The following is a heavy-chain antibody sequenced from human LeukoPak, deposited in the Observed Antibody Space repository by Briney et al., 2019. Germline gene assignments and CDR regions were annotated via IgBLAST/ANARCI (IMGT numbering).Heavy chain of an antibody. CDR3: ARVTVAVAGTSYYYYMDV. D-gene: IGHD6-19*01. V-gene: IGHV1-2*02. CDR2: INPNSGGT. J-gene: IGHJ6*03. CDR1: GYTFTGYY. Sequence: ASVTVSCKASGYTFTGYYMHWVRQAPGQGLEWMGWINPNSGGTNYAQKFQGRVTMTRDTSISTAYMELSRLRSDDTAVYYCARVTVAVAGTSYYYYMDVWGKGTTVTVSS.